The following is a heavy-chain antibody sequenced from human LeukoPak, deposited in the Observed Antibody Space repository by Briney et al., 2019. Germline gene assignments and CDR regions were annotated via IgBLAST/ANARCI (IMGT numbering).Heavy chain of an antibody. D-gene: IGHD6-19*01. CDR2: ISGSGAGT. V-gene: IGHV3-23*01. CDR3: AKSIAVAFYS. Sequence: GGSLRLSCAASGFTFSSYAMSWVRQAPGKGLDWVSSISGSGAGTYYADSVKGRFTISRDNSKNTLYLQMNSLRAEDTAVYYCAKSIAVAFYSWGQGTLVTVSS. J-gene: IGHJ4*02. CDR1: GFTFSSYA.